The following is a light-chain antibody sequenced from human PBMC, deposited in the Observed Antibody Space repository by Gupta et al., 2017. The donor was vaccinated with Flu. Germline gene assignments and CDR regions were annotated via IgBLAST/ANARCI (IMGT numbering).Light chain of an antibody. CDR2: LNSDGSH. V-gene: IGLV4-69*01. Sequence: QLVLTQSPSASASLGASVKLTSTLSSGHSSYAIAWHQQQPEKGPRYWMKLNSDGSHSKGDGIPDRFSGSSSGAERYLTISSLQSEDEADYYCQTWGTGIQVFGGGTKLTVL. CDR1: SGHSSYA. CDR3: QTWGTGIQV. J-gene: IGLJ3*02.